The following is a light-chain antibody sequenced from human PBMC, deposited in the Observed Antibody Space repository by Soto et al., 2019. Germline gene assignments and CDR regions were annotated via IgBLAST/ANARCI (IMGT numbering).Light chain of an antibody. V-gene: IGKV3-20*01. CDR3: QQYGSSPRT. CDR1: QSVSTNY. CDR2: GAS. J-gene: IGKJ1*01. Sequence: EIVLTQSLGTLSLSPGERATLSCRASQSVSTNYIAWYQQKPGQAPRLLIYGASNRATGIPDRFSGSGSGTSVTLTISRLEHEDFAVYYCQQYGSSPRTFGQGAKVEVK.